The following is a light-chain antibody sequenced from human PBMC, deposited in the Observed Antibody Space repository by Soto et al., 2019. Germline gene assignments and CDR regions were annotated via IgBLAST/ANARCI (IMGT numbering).Light chain of an antibody. CDR3: HQAQSFPLT. J-gene: IGKJ4*01. Sequence: DSQMTQSPCSVSASVGDRVTITCRASQDISRWLAWYQQKPGKAPKLLIYVASSLQSGDTSRFSGSGSGTDVTLTISSLQPEDFATYYCHQAQSFPLTFGGGTKVEMK. CDR1: QDISRW. CDR2: VAS. V-gene: IGKV1D-12*01.